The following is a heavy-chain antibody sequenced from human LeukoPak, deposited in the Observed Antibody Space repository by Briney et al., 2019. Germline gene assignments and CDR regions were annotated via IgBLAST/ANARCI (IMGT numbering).Heavy chain of an antibody. V-gene: IGHV1-18*01. D-gene: IGHD3-10*01. CDR2: ISAYNGNT. CDR3: ARDVGSGAFDY. CDR1: GYTFTSYA. Sequence: ASVKVSCKASGYTFTSYAMNWVRQAPGRGLEWMGWISAYNGNTNYAQKLQGRVTMTTDTSTSTAYMELRSLRSDDTAVYYCARDVGSGAFDYWGQGTLVTVSS. J-gene: IGHJ4*02.